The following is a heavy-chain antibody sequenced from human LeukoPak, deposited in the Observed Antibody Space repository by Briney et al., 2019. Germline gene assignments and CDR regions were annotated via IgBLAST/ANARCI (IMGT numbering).Heavy chain of an antibody. CDR1: GGSISSYY. J-gene: IGHJ4*02. CDR3: AGASLFVGAMLVDY. V-gene: IGHV4-59*01. D-gene: IGHD3-16*01. Sequence: NSSETLSLTCTVSGGSISSYYWSWIRQPPGKGLEWIGYIYYSGSTNYNPSLKSRVTISVDTSKNQFSLKLSSVTAADTAVYYCAGASLFVGAMLVDYWGQGTLVTVSS. CDR2: IYYSGST.